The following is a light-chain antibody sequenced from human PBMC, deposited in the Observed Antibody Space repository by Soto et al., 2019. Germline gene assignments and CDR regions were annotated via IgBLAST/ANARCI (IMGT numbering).Light chain of an antibody. J-gene: IGKJ1*01. CDR2: AAS. Sequence: DIQMTQSPSSLSASVGDRVTITCRASQGISNYLAWYQQKPGKVPKLLIYAASTLQSGVPSRFSGSGFGTDFTLTISSLQPEDVATYYCQKYSSAPWTFGQGTKVEIK. V-gene: IGKV1-27*01. CDR3: QKYSSAPWT. CDR1: QGISNY.